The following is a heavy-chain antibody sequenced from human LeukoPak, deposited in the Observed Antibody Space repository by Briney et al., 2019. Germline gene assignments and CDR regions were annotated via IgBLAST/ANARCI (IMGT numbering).Heavy chain of an antibody. CDR3: ARLPPRIAVASIHYYYGMDV. CDR1: GYTFTSYG. CDR2: ISAYNGNT. V-gene: IGHV1-18*01. J-gene: IGHJ6*02. D-gene: IGHD6-19*01. Sequence: PGASVKVSCKASGYTFTSYGISWVRQAPGQGHEWMGWISAYNGNTNYAQKLQGRVTMTTDTSTSTAYMEPRSLRSDDTAVYYCARLPPRIAVASIHYYYGMDVWGQGTTVTVSS.